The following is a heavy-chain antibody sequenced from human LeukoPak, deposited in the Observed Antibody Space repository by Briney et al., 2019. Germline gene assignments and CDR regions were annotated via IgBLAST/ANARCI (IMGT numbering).Heavy chain of an antibody. D-gene: IGHD3-9*01. V-gene: IGHV3-23*01. CDR1: GFTFSSYA. J-gene: IGHJ4*02. Sequence: GGSLRLSCAASGFTFSSYAMSWVRQAPGKGLEWVSAISGSGGSTYYADSVKGRFTISRDNSKNTLYLQMNSLRAEDTAAYYCAKGPLFYDILTGYYPSYFDYWGQGTLVTVSS. CDR2: ISGSGGST. CDR3: AKGPLFYDILTGYYPSYFDY.